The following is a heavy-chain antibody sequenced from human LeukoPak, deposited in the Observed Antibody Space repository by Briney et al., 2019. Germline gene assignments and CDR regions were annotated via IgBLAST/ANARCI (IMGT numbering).Heavy chain of an antibody. J-gene: IGHJ4*02. V-gene: IGHV4-59*01. CDR2: IYYSGST. D-gene: IGHD2-15*01. CDR3: ARSYCSGGSCYDY. Sequence: SETLSLTCTVSGGSISSYYWSWIRQPPGKGLEWIGYIYYSGSTNYNPSLKSRVTISVDTSKNQFSLKLSSVTAADTAVYYCARSYCSGGSCYDYWGQGTLVTVSS. CDR1: GGSISSYY.